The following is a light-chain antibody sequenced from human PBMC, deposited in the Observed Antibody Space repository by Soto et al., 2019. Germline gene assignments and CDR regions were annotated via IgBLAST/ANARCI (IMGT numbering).Light chain of an antibody. CDR2: WAS. Sequence: DIMMTQSPASLAVSLGGRATINCKSSQGVLYSSNNKNYLAWYQQKPGQPPKLLIYWASTRESGVPDRFSGSGSGTDFTLTISSLQAEDVAVYYCQQYYSTPWTFGQGTKVDI. J-gene: IGKJ1*01. CDR3: QQYYSTPWT. CDR1: QGVLYSSNNKNY. V-gene: IGKV4-1*01.